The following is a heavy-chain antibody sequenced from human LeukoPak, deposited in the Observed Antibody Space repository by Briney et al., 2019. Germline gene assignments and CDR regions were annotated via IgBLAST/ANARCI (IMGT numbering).Heavy chain of an antibody. CDR2: IYYKGNT. Sequence: SETLSLTCGVSGGSIYSHYWGWIRQPPGKGLEWIGDIYYKGNTNYNPSLKSRVTISLDTPKNHLSLTLTSVAAADTAIYYCMRRDTGWNYSDYWGQGILVTVSS. CDR3: MRRDTGWNYSDY. J-gene: IGHJ4*02. V-gene: IGHV4-59*08. CDR1: GGSIYSHY. D-gene: IGHD6-19*01.